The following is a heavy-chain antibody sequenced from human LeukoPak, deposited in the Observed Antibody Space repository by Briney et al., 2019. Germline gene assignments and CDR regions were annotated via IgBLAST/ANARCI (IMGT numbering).Heavy chain of an antibody. D-gene: IGHD6-13*01. CDR1: GFSFSSYS. CDR3: ARDQVEQQLDYYYYYGMDV. CDR2: ISSDGNSK. Sequence: GGSLRLSCAASGFSFSSYSIHWVRQAPGKGLEWVAVISSDGNSKNFALSVKGRFAISRDNSKNTLYLQMNSLRAEDTAVYYCARDQVEQQLDYYYYYGMDVWGQGTTVTVSS. J-gene: IGHJ6*02. V-gene: IGHV3-30*09.